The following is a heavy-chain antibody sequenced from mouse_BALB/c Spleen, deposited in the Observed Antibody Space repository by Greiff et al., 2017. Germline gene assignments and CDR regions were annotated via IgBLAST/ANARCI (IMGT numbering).Heavy chain of an antibody. Sequence: LQQPGSELVRPGASVKLSCKASGYTFTSYWMHWVKQRPGQGLEWIGNIYPGSGSTNYNEKFKGKATLTADTSSSTAYMQLSSLTSEDSAVYFCARRDSYFDYWGQGTTLTVSS. CDR2: IYPGSGST. J-gene: IGHJ2*01. CDR1: GYTFTSYW. CDR3: ARRDSYFDY. V-gene: IGHV1S22*01.